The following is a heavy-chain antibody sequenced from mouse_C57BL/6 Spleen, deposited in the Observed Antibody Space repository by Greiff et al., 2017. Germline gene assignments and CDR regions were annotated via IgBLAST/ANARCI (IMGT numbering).Heavy chain of an antibody. CDR1: GFTFSDYG. D-gene: IGHD1-1*01. CDR3: ASDIYYGNAMDY. V-gene: IGHV5-17*01. J-gene: IGHJ4*01. Sequence: EVMLVESGGGLVKPGGSLKLSCAASGFTFSDYGMHWVRQAPEKGLEWVAYISSGSSTIYYADTVKGRFTISRDNAKNTLFLQMTSLRSEDTSMYYCASDIYYGNAMDYWGQGTSVTVSS. CDR2: ISSGSSTI.